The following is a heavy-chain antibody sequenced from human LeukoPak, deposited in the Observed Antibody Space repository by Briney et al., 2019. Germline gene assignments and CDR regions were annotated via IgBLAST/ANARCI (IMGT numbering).Heavy chain of an antibody. D-gene: IGHD3-22*01. CDR2: IHYSGTT. CDR1: GGSICSSYY. J-gene: IGHJ4*02. Sequence: SETLSLTCTVSGGSICSSYYWGWIRQPPGKGLEWIGSIHYSGTTYYSPSLKSRVTKSVDTSKNQFSLRLSSVTAADTAVYYCARGVYYDSSGYYRFDYWGQGTLVTVSS. CDR3: ARGVYYDSSGYYRFDY. V-gene: IGHV4-39*01.